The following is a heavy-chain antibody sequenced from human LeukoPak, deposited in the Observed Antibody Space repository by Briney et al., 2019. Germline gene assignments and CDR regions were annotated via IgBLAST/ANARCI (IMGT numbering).Heavy chain of an antibody. Sequence: ASVKVSCKASGYTFTGYYMHWVRQAPGQGLEWMGWINPNSGGTNCAQKFQGRVTMTRDTSINTAYMELSSLRFDDTAVYYCARGATAGRFSLRPTGAYYMDVWGKGTTVTVSS. CDR3: ARGATAGRFSLRPTGAYYMDV. J-gene: IGHJ6*03. CDR2: INPNSGGT. CDR1: GYTFTGYY. D-gene: IGHD6-13*01. V-gene: IGHV1-2*02.